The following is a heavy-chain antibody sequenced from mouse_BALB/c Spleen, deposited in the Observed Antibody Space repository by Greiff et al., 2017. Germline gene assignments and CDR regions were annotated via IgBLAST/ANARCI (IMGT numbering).Heavy chain of an antibody. CDR1: GFSLTGYG. Sequence: QVQLQQSGPGLVAPSQSLSITCTVSGFSLTGYGVNWVRQPPGKGLEWLGMIWGDGSTDYNSALKSRLSISMDNSKSQVFLKMNSLQTDDTARYYCARDPDYYGRGWFAYWGQGTLVTVSA. J-gene: IGHJ3*01. D-gene: IGHD1-1*01. CDR3: ARDPDYYGRGWFAY. CDR2: IWGDGST. V-gene: IGHV2-6-7*01.